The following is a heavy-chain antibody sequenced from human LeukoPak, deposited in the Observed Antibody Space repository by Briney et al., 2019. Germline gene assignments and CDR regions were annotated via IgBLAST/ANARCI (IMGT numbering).Heavy chain of an antibody. Sequence: GGSLRLSCAASGFTFSSYSMNWVRQAPGKGLEWVSSISGRSSSIYYADSVKGRFTISRDNAKNSLYLQMNSLRAEDTAVYYCVRDLTSPNWFDPWGQGTLVTVSS. J-gene: IGHJ5*02. CDR3: VRDLTSPNWFDP. CDR1: GFTFSSYS. CDR2: ISGRSSSI. V-gene: IGHV3-21*01.